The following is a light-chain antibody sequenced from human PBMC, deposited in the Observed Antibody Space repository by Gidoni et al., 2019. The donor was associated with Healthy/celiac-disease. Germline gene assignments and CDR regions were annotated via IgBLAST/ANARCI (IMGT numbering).Light chain of an antibody. Sequence: IVFAQSPGTLSLSPGERATLSCRASQSVSSSYLAWYQQKPGQAPRLLIYGASSRATGIPDRFSSSGSGTDFTLTISRLEPEDFAVYYCQQYGSSPPPFGGGTKVEIK. J-gene: IGKJ4*01. CDR3: QQYGSSPPP. V-gene: IGKV3-20*01. CDR1: QSVSSSY. CDR2: GAS.